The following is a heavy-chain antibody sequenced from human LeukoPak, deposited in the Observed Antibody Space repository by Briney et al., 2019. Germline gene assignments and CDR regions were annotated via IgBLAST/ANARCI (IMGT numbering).Heavy chain of an antibody. CDR1: GGTFSSYA. J-gene: IGHJ4*02. CDR2: IIPIFGIA. D-gene: IGHD5-24*01. CDR3: ARDSMATGDN. V-gene: IGHV1-69*04. Sequence: ASVKVSCKASGGTFSSYAISWVRQAPGQGLEWMVRIIPIFGIANYAQKFQGRVTITADKSTSTAYMELSSLRSEDTAVYYCARDSMATGDNWGQGALVTVSS.